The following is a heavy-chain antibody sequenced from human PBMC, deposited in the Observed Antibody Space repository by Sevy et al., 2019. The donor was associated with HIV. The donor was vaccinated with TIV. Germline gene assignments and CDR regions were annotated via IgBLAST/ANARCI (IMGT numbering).Heavy chain of an antibody. Sequence: GGSLRLSCAASGFTFSSYWMTWVRQAPGKGLEWVANIKQDGSDEYYVDSVKGRFTISRDNAKNSLYLQMNSLRGEDTAVYYCARSRGWRDAFDIWGLGTMVTVSS. J-gene: IGHJ3*02. CDR2: IKQDGSDE. CDR1: GFTFSSYW. CDR3: ARSRGWRDAFDI. V-gene: IGHV3-7*01. D-gene: IGHD3-10*01.